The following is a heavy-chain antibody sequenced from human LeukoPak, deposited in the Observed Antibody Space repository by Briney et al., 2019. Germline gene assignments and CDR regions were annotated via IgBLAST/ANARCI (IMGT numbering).Heavy chain of an antibody. CDR3: ARGLAPIESYDSSGYYDY. V-gene: IGHV4-34*01. CDR1: GGSFSGYY. Sequence: SETLSLTCAVYGGSFSGYYWSWIRQPPGKGLEWIGEINHSGSTNYNPSLKSRVTISVDTSKNQFSLKLSSVTAADTAVYYCARGLAPIESYDSSGYYDYWGQGTLVTVSS. CDR2: INHSGST. D-gene: IGHD3-22*01. J-gene: IGHJ4*02.